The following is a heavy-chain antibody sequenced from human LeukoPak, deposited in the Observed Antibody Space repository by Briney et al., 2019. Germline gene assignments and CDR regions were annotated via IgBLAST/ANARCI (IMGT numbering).Heavy chain of an antibody. CDR3: ARHYYDAFDI. CDR1: GGSISSGGYS. V-gene: IGHV4-30-2*01. CDR2: IYHSGST. D-gene: IGHD3-10*01. Sequence: PSETLSVTCAVSGGSISSGGYSWSWIRQPPGKGLEWIGYIYHSGSTYYNPSLKSRVTISVDRSKNQFSLKLSSVTAADTAVYYCARHYYDAFDIWGQGTMVTVSS. J-gene: IGHJ3*02.